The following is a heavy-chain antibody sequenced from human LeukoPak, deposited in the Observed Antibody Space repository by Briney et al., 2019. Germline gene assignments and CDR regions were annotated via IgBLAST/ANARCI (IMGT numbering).Heavy chain of an antibody. CDR2: ISAYNGNT. D-gene: IGHD3-3*01. CDR1: GYTFTSYG. J-gene: IGHJ4*02. V-gene: IGHV1-18*01. Sequence: ASVKVSCKASGYTFTSYGISWVRQAPGQGLECIGWISAYNGNTIYAQKLQGRVTMTTDTSTSTAYVELRSLRSDDTAVYYCARDHPRLRFLEWSLLDGFDYWGQGTLVTVSS. CDR3: ARDHPRLRFLEWSLLDGFDY.